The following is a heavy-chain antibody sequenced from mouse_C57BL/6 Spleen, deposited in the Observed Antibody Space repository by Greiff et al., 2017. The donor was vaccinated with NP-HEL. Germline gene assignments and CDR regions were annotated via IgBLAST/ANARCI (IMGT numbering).Heavy chain of an antibody. CDR1: GYTFTDYY. D-gene: IGHD1-1*01. CDR2: INPNNGGT. Sequence: EVQLQQSGPELVKPGASVKISCKASGYTFTDYYMNWVKQSHGKSLEWIGDINPNNGGTSYNQTFKGKATLTVDKSSSTAYMELRSLTSEDSAVYYCARARLYYGSSYVVYFDVWGTGTTVTVSS. J-gene: IGHJ1*03. V-gene: IGHV1-26*01. CDR3: ARARLYYGSSYVVYFDV.